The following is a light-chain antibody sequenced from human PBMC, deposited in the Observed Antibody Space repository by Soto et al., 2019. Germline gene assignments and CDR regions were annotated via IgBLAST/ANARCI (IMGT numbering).Light chain of an antibody. V-gene: IGLV2-14*03. CDR3: SSYTSSSTTVV. CDR1: TRDVGGYNY. CDR2: DVT. Sequence: QSALTQPASVSGSPGQSITISCTGTTRDVGGYNYVSWYQQHPGKTPKLMIYDVTNRPSGVSNRFSGAKSGNTASLTISGLPAEDEADYYCSSYTSSSTTVVFGGGTKLTVL. J-gene: IGLJ2*01.